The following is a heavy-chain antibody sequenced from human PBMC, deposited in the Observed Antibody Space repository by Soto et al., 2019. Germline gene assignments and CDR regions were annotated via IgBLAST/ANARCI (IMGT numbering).Heavy chain of an antibody. J-gene: IGHJ4*02. CDR3: ASIYYYGSGSYTPPPYFDY. V-gene: IGHV3-48*02. D-gene: IGHD3-10*01. Sequence: GGSLRLSCAASGFTFSSYSMNWVRQAPGKGLEWVSYISSSSSTIYYADSEKGRFTISRDNAKNSLYLQMNSLRDDTTAVYYCASIYYYGSGSYTPPPYFDYWGQGTLVTVSS. CDR1: GFTFSSYS. CDR2: ISSSSSTI.